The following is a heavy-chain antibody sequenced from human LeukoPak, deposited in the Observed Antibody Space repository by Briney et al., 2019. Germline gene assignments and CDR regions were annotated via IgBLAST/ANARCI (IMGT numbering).Heavy chain of an antibody. Sequence: ASVKVSCKASGYTFTSYAINWVRQATGQGLERMGWMNPNSGNTGYAQKFQGRVTMTRNTSISTAYMELSSLRSEDTAVYYCAINPEYSSSWAIDYWGQGTLVTVSS. CDR3: AINPEYSSSWAIDY. V-gene: IGHV1-8*01. D-gene: IGHD6-6*01. CDR1: GYTFTSYA. CDR2: MNPNSGNT. J-gene: IGHJ4*02.